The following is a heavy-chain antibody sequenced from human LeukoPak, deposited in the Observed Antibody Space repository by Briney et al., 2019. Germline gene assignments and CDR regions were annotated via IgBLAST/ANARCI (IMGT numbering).Heavy chain of an antibody. CDR1: GFTVSSNY. CDR3: AKDPNYDSSGFDY. CDR2: IYSGGST. D-gene: IGHD3-22*01. V-gene: IGHV3-53*01. Sequence: QPGGSLRLSCAASGFTVSSNYMSWVRQAPGKGLEWVSVIYSGGSTYYADSVKGRFTISRDNSKNTLYLQMNSLKAEDTAVYYCAKDPNYDSSGFDYWGQGTLVTVSS. J-gene: IGHJ4*02.